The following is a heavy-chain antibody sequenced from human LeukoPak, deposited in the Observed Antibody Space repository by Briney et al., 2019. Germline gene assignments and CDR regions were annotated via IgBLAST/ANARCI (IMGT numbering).Heavy chain of an antibody. V-gene: IGHV1-8*01. J-gene: IGHJ3*02. CDR3: ADSSSWELYAFDI. CDR2: MNPNSGNT. Sequence: GASVKVSCKASGYTFTSYDINWVRQATGQGLEWMGWMNPNSGNTGYAQKFQGRVTMTRNTSISTAYMELSSLRSEDTAVYYCADSSSWELYAFDIWGQGTMVTVSS. CDR1: GYTFTSYD. D-gene: IGHD6-13*01.